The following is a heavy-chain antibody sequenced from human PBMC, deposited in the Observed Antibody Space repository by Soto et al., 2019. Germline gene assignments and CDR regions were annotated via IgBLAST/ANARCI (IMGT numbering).Heavy chain of an antibody. CDR1: GGSISSSSYY. CDR2: IYYSGST. J-gene: IGHJ3*02. V-gene: IGHV4-39*01. D-gene: IGHD4-17*01. CDR3: ARATILDYGDYEVPSYAFDI. Sequence: SETLSLTCTVSGGSISSSSYYWGWIRQPPGKGLEWIGSIYYSGSTYYNPSLKSRVTISVDTSKNQFSLKLSSVTAADTAVYYCARATILDYGDYEVPSYAFDIWGQGTMVTVSS.